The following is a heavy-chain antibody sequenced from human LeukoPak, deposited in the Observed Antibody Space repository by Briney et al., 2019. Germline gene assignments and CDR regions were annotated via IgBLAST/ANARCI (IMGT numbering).Heavy chain of an antibody. D-gene: IGHD3-10*01. CDR2: IYPGDSDT. CDR3: ARRNSMVRGALDP. CDR1: GYSFINYW. Sequence: GGSLKISCKASGYSFINYWLGWVRQRPGKGLEWIGIIYPGDSDTRYSPSFQGQVTTSADRSISTAFLQWNSLKPSDSAIYYCARRNSMVRGALDPWGQGTLVTVSS. V-gene: IGHV5-51*01. J-gene: IGHJ5*02.